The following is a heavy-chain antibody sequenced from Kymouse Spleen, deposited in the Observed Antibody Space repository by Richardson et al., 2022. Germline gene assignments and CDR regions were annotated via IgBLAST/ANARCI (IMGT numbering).Heavy chain of an antibody. V-gene: IGHV3-72*01. CDR1: GFTFSDHY. CDR3: ARDRGYSGSYYFDY. D-gene: IGHD1-26*01. J-gene: IGHJ4*02. Sequence: EVQLVESGGGLVQPGGSLRLSCAASGFTFSDHYMDWVRQAPGKGLEWVGRTRNKANSYTTEYAASVKGRFTISRDDSKNSLYLQMNSLKTEDTAVYYCARDRGYSGSYYFDYWGQGTLVTVSS. CDR2: TRNKANSYTT.